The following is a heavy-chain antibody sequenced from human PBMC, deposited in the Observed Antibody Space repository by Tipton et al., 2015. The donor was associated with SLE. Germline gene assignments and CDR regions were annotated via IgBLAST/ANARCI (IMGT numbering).Heavy chain of an antibody. Sequence: GLVKPSETLSLTCSVSGGSISGTNHYWDWIRQPPGKGPEWIGRITNNGNTYYIPSLQSRVTMSVDTSKNHFSLKLSSVTAADTAVYYCARHDTNYGRNWFDPWGQGTLVTISS. D-gene: IGHD2-8*01. V-gene: IGHV4-39*01. CDR1: GGSISGTNHY. CDR3: ARHDTNYGRNWFDP. CDR2: ITNNGNT. J-gene: IGHJ5*02.